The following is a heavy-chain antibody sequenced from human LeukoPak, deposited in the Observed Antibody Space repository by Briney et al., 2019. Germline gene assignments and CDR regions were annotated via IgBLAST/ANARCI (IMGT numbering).Heavy chain of an antibody. CDR1: GGSFSGYY. Sequence: SETLSLTCAVYGGSFSGYYWSWIRQPPGKGLEWIGEINHSGSTNYNPSLKSRVTISVDTSKNQFSLKLSSVTAADTAVYYCARGVRAPGIAVAGFDYWGQGTLVTVSS. CDR3: ARGVRAPGIAVAGFDY. D-gene: IGHD6-19*01. J-gene: IGHJ4*02. CDR2: INHSGST. V-gene: IGHV4-34*01.